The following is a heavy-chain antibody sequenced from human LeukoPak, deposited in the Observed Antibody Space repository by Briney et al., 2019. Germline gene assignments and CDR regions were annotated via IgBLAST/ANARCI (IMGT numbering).Heavy chain of an antibody. CDR1: GFTFSSYG. CDR3: AKDMSSGWSYYYGMDV. CDR2: ISYDGSNK. Sequence: GGSLRLSCAASGFTFSSYGMHWVRQAPGKGREWVAVISYDGSNKYYADSVKGRFTISRDNSNNTLYLQMNSLRAEDTAVYYCAKDMSSGWSYYYGMDVWGQGTTVTVSS. D-gene: IGHD6-19*01. V-gene: IGHV3-30*18. J-gene: IGHJ6*02.